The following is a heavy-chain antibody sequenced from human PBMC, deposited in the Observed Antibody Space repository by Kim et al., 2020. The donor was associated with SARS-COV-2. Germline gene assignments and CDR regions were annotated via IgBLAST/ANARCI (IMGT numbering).Heavy chain of an antibody. CDR1: GGSISSSSYY. CDR2: IYYSGST. CDR3: ARVALALYNWNYFDY. J-gene: IGHJ4*02. Sequence: SETLSLTCTVSGGSISSSSYYWGWIRQPPGKGLEWIGSIYYSGSTYYNPSLKSRVTISVDTSKNQFSLKLSSVTAADTAVYYCARVALALYNWNYFDYWGQGTLVTVSS. V-gene: IGHV4-39*07. D-gene: IGHD1-20*01.